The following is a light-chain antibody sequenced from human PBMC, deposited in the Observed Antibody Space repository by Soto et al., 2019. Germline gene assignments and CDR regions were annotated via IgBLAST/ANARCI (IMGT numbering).Light chain of an antibody. CDR3: QAWDSNTAL. CDR1: KLGDRD. V-gene: IGLV3-1*01. Sequence: SYELTQAPSVSVSPGQTVNITCSGHKLGDRDVCWYQQRPGQSPILAIYQANKRPAGIPERFPGSNPGNTAPLTIGGARAVDEADYYCQAWDSNTALFGGGTKLTVL. CDR2: QAN. J-gene: IGLJ2*01.